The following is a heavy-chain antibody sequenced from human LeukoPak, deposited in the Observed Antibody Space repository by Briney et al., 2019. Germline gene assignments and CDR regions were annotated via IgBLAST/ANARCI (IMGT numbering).Heavy chain of an antibody. CDR3: ARAPVWAPH. J-gene: IGHJ4*02. CDR1: GFTFSGHN. Sequence: GGSLRLSCAASGFTFSGHNMNWVRQAPGKGLEWISFVSISSGTIYYADSVNGRFRISRDNAKRSLDLEMNSLRAEDTAGYYCARAPVWAPHWGQGTLVTVSS. V-gene: IGHV3-48*04. D-gene: IGHD7-27*01. CDR2: VSISSGTI.